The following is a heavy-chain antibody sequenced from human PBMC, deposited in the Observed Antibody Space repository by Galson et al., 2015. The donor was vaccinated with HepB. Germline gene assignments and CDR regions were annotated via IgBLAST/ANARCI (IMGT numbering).Heavy chain of an antibody. V-gene: IGHV5-10-1*04. CDR2: IDPSDSYT. J-gene: IGHJ4*02. D-gene: IGHD3-10*01. Sequence: QSGAEVKKPGESLRISCKGSGYSFTNYWISWVRQMPGKGLEWMGRIDPSDSYTHYSPSFQGQVTISADKSISTAYLQWSSLKASDTAMYYCARLTAPFMVRGVIITLGNLDYWGQGTLVTVSS. CDR1: GYSFTNYW. CDR3: ARLTAPFMVRGVIITLGNLDY.